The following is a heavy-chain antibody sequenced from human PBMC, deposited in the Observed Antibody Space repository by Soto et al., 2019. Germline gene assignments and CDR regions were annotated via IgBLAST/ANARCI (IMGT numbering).Heavy chain of an antibody. J-gene: IGHJ4*01. Sequence: GGSLRLSCAASEFTFSSYWMSWVRQAPGKGLEFVANLNQDGSDKYYGDSVKGRFTISRDNAKNSLYVQMNSLRVEDTAVYYCARVMIINSRSVFDCWGHGTLVTVSS. CDR2: LNQDGSDK. CDR1: EFTFSSYW. V-gene: IGHV3-7*01. D-gene: IGHD2-15*01. CDR3: ARVMIINSRSVFDC.